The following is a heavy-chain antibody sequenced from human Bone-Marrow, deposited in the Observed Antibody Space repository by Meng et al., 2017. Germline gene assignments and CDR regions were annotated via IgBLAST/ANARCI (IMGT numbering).Heavy chain of an antibody. CDR3: ASPGGYSYGPYYFDY. J-gene: IGHJ4*02. CDR2: IIPILGIA. D-gene: IGHD5-18*01. V-gene: IGHV1-69*02. CDR1: GGTFSSYT. Sequence: SVKVSCKASGGTFSSYTISWVRQAPGQGLEWMGRIIPILGIANYAQKFQGRVTITADKSTSTAYMELSSLRSEDTAVYYCASPGGYSYGPYYFDYWGQGTLVTLL.